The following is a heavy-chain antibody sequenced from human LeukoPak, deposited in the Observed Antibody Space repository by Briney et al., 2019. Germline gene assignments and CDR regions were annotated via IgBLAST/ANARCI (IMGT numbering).Heavy chain of an antibody. J-gene: IGHJ4*02. V-gene: IGHV3-30*04. CDR1: GFTFSSYA. Sequence: PGRSLRLSCAASGFTFSSYAMHWVRQAPGKGLEWVAVISYDGSNKYYADSVKGRFTISRDNSNNTLYLQMNSLRAEDTAVYYCARDRLSSGWAYFDYWGPGTLVTVSS. CDR3: ARDRLSSGWAYFDY. CDR2: ISYDGSNK. D-gene: IGHD6-19*01.